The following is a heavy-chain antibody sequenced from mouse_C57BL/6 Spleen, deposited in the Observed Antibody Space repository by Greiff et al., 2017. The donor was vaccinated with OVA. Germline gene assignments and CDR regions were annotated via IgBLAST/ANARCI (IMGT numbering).Heavy chain of an antibody. Sequence: VQLKESGGGLVKPGGSLKLSCAASGFTFSDYGMHWVRQAPEKGLEWVAYISSGSSTIYYADTVKGRFTISRDNAKNTLFLQMTSLRSEDTAMYYCATSGYLSWFAYWGQGTLVTVSA. V-gene: IGHV5-17*01. CDR3: ATSGYLSWFAY. CDR2: ISSGSSTI. CDR1: GFTFSDYG. J-gene: IGHJ3*01. D-gene: IGHD3-2*02.